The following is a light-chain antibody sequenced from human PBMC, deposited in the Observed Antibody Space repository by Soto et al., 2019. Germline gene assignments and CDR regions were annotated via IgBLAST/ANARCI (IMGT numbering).Light chain of an antibody. CDR1: RRIISW. J-gene: IGKJ1*01. V-gene: IGKV1-5*01. Sequence: DIQMTQSPSTLSASVGDRVTITCRASRRIISWLAWYQQQPGKAPKLLVYDASTLQSGVPSRFSGNGSGTEFTLTISRLQPEDLATYFCQQYNGYPWTFGQGTRVGIK. CDR2: DAS. CDR3: QQYNGYPWT.